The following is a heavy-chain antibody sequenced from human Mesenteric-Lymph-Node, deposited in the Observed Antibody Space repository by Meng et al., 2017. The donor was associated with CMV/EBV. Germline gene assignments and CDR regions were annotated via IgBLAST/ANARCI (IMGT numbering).Heavy chain of an antibody. J-gene: IGHJ4*02. CDR2: IYSGGKT. CDR1: GFTLSSNA. V-gene: IGHV3-23*03. Sequence: GGSLRLSCAASGFTLSSNAMNWVRQAPGKGLEWVSVIYSGGKTYYGDSVKGRFTISRDNSKNTLYLQMNSLRAEDTAVYYCAKEGSDWSFEYWGQGALVTVSS. CDR3: AKEGSDWSFEY. D-gene: IGHD6-19*01.